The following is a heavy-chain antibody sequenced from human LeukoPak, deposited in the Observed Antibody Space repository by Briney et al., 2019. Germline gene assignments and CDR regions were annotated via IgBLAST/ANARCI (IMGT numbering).Heavy chain of an antibody. V-gene: IGHV4-59*01. CDR2: IYYSGST. Sequence: SETLSLTCTVSGGSINRYYGSWIRQPPGKGLEWIGYIYYSGSTHYNPSLESRVTISVDTSKDQFSLKLSSVTAADTAVYYCASGGMEIIVVVPGSYYGMDVWGQGTTVTVSS. CDR3: ASGGMEIIVVVPGSYYGMDV. D-gene: IGHD2-2*01. J-gene: IGHJ6*02. CDR1: GGSINRYY.